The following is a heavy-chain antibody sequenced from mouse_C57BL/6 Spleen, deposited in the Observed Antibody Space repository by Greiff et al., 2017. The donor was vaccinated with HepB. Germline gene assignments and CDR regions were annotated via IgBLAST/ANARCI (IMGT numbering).Heavy chain of an antibody. J-gene: IGHJ2*01. CDR1: GYTFTSYT. Sequence: AQVVESGAELARPGASVKMSCKASGYTFTSYTMHWVKQRPGQGLEWIGYINPSSGYTKYNQKFKDKATLTADKSSSTAYMQLSSLTSEDSAVYYCARMALFDYWGQGTTLTVSS. CDR3: ARMALFDY. V-gene: IGHV1-4*01. CDR2: INPSSGYT.